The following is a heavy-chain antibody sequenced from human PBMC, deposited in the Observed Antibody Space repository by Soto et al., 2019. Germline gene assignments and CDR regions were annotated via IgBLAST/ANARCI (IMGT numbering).Heavy chain of an antibody. J-gene: IGHJ5*02. D-gene: IGHD5-12*01. Sequence: GASVKVSCKASGYTFTGYYMHWVRQAPGQGLEWMGWINPNSGGTNYAQKFQGWVTMTRDTSISTAYMELSRLRSDDTAVYYCARGERDIVANGYNWFDPWGQGTLVTVS. V-gene: IGHV1-2*04. CDR2: INPNSGGT. CDR1: GYTFTGYY. CDR3: ARGERDIVANGYNWFDP.